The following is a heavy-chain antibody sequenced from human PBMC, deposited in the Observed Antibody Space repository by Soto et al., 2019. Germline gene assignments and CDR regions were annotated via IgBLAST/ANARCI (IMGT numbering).Heavy chain of an antibody. Sequence: GGSLRLSCPASGFAFSSYWMSWVRQGPGKGPEWVANIKQDGSEIYYVDSVKGRFTISRDNAKSSLYLQMTSLRAEDTAVYHCAKSLSAIPGDSWGQGTLVTVSS. J-gene: IGHJ4*02. CDR3: AKSLSAIPGDS. D-gene: IGHD2-2*01. CDR2: IKQDGSEI. CDR1: GFAFSSYW. V-gene: IGHV3-7*05.